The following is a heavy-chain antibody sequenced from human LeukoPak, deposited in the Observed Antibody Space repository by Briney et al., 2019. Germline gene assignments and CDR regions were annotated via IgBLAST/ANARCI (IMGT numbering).Heavy chain of an antibody. D-gene: IGHD7-27*01. CDR3: ARPLGYYFDY. CDR1: GGSISSYY. CDR2: INHSGST. Sequence: SETLSLTCTVSGGSISSYYWSWIRQPPGKGLEWIGEINHSGSTNYNPSLKSRVTISVDTSKNQFSLKLSSVTAADTAVYYCARPLGYYFDYWGQGTLVTVSS. V-gene: IGHV4-34*01. J-gene: IGHJ4*02.